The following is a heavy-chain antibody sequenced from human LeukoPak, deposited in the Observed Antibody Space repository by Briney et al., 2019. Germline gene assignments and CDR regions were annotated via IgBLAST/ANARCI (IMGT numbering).Heavy chain of an antibody. CDR3: ASTPLYCSGGSCSIDH. Sequence: PSGTLSLTCAVSGGSISSSNWWSWVRQPPGKGLEWIGEIYHSGSTNYNPSLKSRVTISVDKSKNQFSLKLSSVTAADTAVYYCASTPLYCSGGSCSIDHWGQGTLVTVSS. CDR1: GGSISSSNW. V-gene: IGHV4-4*02. CDR2: IYHSGST. J-gene: IGHJ4*02. D-gene: IGHD2-15*01.